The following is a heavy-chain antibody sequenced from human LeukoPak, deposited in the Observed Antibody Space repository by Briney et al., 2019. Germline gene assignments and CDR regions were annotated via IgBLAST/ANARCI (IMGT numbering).Heavy chain of an antibody. D-gene: IGHD3-3*02. CDR2: ISYDGSNK. J-gene: IGHJ4*02. Sequence: GRSLRLSCAASGFTFSSYAMHWVRQAPGKGLEWVAVISYDGSNKYYADSVKGRFTISRDNSKNTLYLQMNSLGAEDTAVYYCARGGIFGRGLFDYWGQGTLVTVSS. CDR1: GFTFSSYA. CDR3: ARGGIFGRGLFDY. V-gene: IGHV3-30-3*01.